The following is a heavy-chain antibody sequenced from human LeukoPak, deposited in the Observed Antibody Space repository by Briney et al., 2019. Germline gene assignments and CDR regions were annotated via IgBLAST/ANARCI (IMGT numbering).Heavy chain of an antibody. CDR2: IYPADAET. Sequence: GESLKISCKGSGYTFTSYWIGWVRQMPGKGLEWMGIIYPADAETRCSPSFQGQVTISADKSTSTAYLQWSKLRASDTAIYYCARLLIAMTDYWGQGTLVTVSS. V-gene: IGHV5-51*01. CDR3: ARLLIAMTDY. CDR1: GYTFTSYW. D-gene: IGHD5-18*01. J-gene: IGHJ4*02.